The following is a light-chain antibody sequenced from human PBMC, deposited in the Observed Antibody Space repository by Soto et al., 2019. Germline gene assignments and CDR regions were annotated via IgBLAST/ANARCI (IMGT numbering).Light chain of an antibody. CDR2: EVT. Sequence: QSVLTQPPSASVSPGQSVTSSCTGTSSDVGGYNYVSWYQQHPGKAPKLMIYEVTKRPSGVPDRFSGSKSGNTASLTVSGLQAEDEADYFCCSHAGDNTYVFGTGTKVTVL. V-gene: IGLV2-8*01. CDR1: SSDVGGYNY. J-gene: IGLJ1*01. CDR3: CSHAGDNTYV.